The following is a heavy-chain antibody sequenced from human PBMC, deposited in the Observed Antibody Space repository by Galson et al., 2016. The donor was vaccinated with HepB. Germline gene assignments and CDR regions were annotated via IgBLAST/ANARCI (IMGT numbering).Heavy chain of an antibody. J-gene: IGHJ6*02. CDR3: AKDRRSDYIGYYYGMDV. V-gene: IGHV3-23*01. Sequence: SLRLSCAASGFTFNTYAMAWVRQTPGKGLEWVSGISRSGDYTFYAVSVRGRFTISRDNSKNTVYLQMNSLRAEDTALYYCAKDRRSDYIGYYYGMDVWGQGTTVTVSS. CDR2: ISRSGDYT. D-gene: IGHD4-11*01. CDR1: GFTFNTYA.